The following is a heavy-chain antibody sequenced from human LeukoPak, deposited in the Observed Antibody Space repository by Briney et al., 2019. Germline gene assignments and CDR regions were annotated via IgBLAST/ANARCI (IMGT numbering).Heavy chain of an antibody. CDR1: GFTFSSYG. CDR2: ISYDGSNK. CDR3: AKELYGYGAFDI. J-gene: IGHJ3*02. D-gene: IGHD2-8*01. V-gene: IGHV3-30*18. Sequence: PGGSLRLSCAASGFTFSSYGMHWVRQAPGKGLEWVAVISYDGSNKYYADSVKGRFTISRDNSKNTLYLQMNSLRAEDTAVYYCAKELYGYGAFDIWGQGTMVTVSS.